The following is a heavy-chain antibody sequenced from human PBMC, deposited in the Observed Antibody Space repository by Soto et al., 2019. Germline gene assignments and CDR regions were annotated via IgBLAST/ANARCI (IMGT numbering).Heavy chain of an antibody. Sequence: EVQLVESGGGLIQPGGSLRLSCAASGFTVSSNYMSWVRQAPGKGLEWVSVIYSGGSTYYADSVKGRFTISRDNSKNTLYLQMNSLRAEDTALYYCAKDTRSGWYYFDYWGQGTLVTVSS. CDR2: IYSGGST. J-gene: IGHJ4*02. CDR1: GFTVSSNY. V-gene: IGHV3-53*01. D-gene: IGHD6-19*01. CDR3: AKDTRSGWYYFDY.